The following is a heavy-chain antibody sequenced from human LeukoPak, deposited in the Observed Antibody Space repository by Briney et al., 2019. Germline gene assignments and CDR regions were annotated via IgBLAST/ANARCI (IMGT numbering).Heavy chain of an antibody. CDR1: GYSFTSYW. CDR2: IYPGDSAT. J-gene: IGHJ3*02. V-gene: IGHV5-51*01. D-gene: IGHD2-15*01. Sequence: GESLKISCKGSGYSFTSYWIGWVRQIPGKGLEWMGIIYPGDSATRYRPSFQGQVTTSADKSISTAYLQWSSLKASDTAMYYCARHERVYCRGGSCTKVAFDIWGQGTMVTVYS. CDR3: ARHERVYCRGGSCTKVAFDI.